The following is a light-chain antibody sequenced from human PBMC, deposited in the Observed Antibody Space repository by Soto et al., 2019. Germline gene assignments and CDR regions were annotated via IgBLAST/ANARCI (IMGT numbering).Light chain of an antibody. CDR1: QSVSSSY. Sequence: EIVLTQSPATLSLSPGERATLSCRASQSVSSSYLAWYQQKPGQAPRLLIYGASSRATGIPDRFSGSGSGTDFTLTISRLEPEEFAMYYCQQYGSSSRTFGRGTKVDI. J-gene: IGKJ4*01. CDR3: QQYGSSSRT. V-gene: IGKV3-20*01. CDR2: GAS.